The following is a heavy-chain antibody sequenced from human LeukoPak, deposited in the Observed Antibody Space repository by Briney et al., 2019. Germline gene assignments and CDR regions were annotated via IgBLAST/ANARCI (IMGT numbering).Heavy chain of an antibody. D-gene: IGHD3-22*01. Sequence: PSETLSLTCTVSGGSISSSSYYWGWIRQPPGKGLEWIGSIYYSGSTYYNPSLKSRVTISVDTSKNQFSLRLSSVTAADTAVYYCARRDSSGYSLYAFDIWGQGTMVTVSS. V-gene: IGHV4-39*01. CDR2: IYYSGST. CDR3: ARRDSSGYSLYAFDI. CDR1: GGSISSSSYY. J-gene: IGHJ3*02.